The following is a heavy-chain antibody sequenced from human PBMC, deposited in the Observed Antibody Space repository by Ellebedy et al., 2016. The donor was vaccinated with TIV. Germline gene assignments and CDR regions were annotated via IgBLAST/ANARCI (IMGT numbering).Heavy chain of an antibody. CDR1: GDSISSSSFY. CDR3: ARTDPWQPIDD. CDR2: VYYSGSP. D-gene: IGHD2-21*02. Sequence: MPSETLSLTCTVSGDSISSSSFYWAWIRQPPGKGLEYIGSVYYSGSPYYNPSFKSRVTLSADTSKNQFSLNLRTVTAADTAVYYCARTDPWQPIDDWGQGILVSVSS. V-gene: IGHV4-39*01. J-gene: IGHJ4*02.